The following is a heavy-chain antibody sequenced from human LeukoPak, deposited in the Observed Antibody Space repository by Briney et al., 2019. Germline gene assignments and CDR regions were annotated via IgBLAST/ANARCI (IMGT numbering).Heavy chain of an antibody. D-gene: IGHD3-3*01. CDR2: ISWDGDTT. CDR3: VKVECGNLHDPFEI. Sequence: GGSLRLSCAASGFSFDDFAMNWVRQAPGKGLEWVSLISWDGDTTYYDKSVKGRFTISRDNSKDSLFLQMNNLRSDDSAVYFCVKVECGNLHDPFEIWGQGTTVTVSS. J-gene: IGHJ3*02. V-gene: IGHV3-43*01. CDR1: GFSFDDFA.